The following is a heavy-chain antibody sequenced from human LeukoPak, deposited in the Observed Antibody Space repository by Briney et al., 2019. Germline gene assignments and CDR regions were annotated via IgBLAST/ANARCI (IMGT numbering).Heavy chain of an antibody. D-gene: IGHD2-2*01. CDR1: GYTFTGYY. V-gene: IGHV1-2*04. CDR3: ARGVGDIVVVPAMYYFDY. CDR2: INPNSGGT. Sequence: ASVKVSCKASGYTFTGYYMHWVRQAPGQGLEWMGWINPNSGGTNYAQKFQGWVTMTRDTSTSTAYMELSRLRSDDTAVYYCARGVGDIVVVPAMYYFDYWGQGTLVTVSS. J-gene: IGHJ4*02.